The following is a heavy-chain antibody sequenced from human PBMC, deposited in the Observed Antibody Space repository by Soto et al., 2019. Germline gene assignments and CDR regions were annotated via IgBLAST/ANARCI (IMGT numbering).Heavy chain of an antibody. CDR3: ARGGFWRGQIWRLYYFDY. Sequence: ASVKVSCKASGYTFTGYYMHWVRQAPGQGLEWMGWINPNSGGTNYAQKFQGWVTMTRDTSISTAYMELSRLRSDDTAVYYCARGGFWRGQIWRLYYFDYGGQGTLVTVS. CDR1: GYTFTGYY. D-gene: IGHD3-3*01. V-gene: IGHV1-2*04. J-gene: IGHJ4*02. CDR2: INPNSGGT.